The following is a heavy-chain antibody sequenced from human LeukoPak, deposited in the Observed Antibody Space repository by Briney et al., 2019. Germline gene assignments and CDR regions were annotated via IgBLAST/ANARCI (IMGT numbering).Heavy chain of an antibody. Sequence: SETLSLTCTVSGGSISGGSYYWSWIRQPAGKGLEWIGRIYTSGSTNYNPSLKSRVTISVDTSKNQFSLKLSSVTAADTAVYYCARGDYYDSSGYYHPNYFAYWGQGTLVTVSS. D-gene: IGHD3-22*01. CDR2: IYTSGST. CDR1: GGSISGGSYY. J-gene: IGHJ4*02. V-gene: IGHV4-61*02. CDR3: ARGDYYDSSGYYHPNYFAY.